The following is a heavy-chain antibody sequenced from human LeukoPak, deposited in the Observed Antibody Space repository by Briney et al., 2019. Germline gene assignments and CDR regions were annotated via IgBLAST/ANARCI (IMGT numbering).Heavy chain of an antibody. Sequence: SGGSLRLSCAASGFTFSSYSMNWVRQAPGKGLEWVSYINGGSSPIYYADSVRGRFTISRDNAKNSLYLQMNSLRAEDTAVYYCVRDNPRCCGVVPANIDDYWGQGTLVTVSS. CDR2: INGGSSPI. D-gene: IGHD2-15*01. CDR3: VRDNPRCCGVVPANIDDY. J-gene: IGHJ4*02. CDR1: GFTFSSYS. V-gene: IGHV3-48*01.